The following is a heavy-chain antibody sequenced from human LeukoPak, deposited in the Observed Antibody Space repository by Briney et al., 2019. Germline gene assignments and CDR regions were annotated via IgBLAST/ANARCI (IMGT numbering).Heavy chain of an antibody. CDR1: GFIFDNYD. Sequence: GGSLRLSCAASGFIFDNYDMNWVRQVAGKGLECVAGINWNGGTTRYGDSVKGRFTASRDSAKNSLYLQMNSLRAEDTALYYCAREGSRSDDAFDICGQGTMVIVSS. CDR2: INWNGGTT. V-gene: IGHV3-20*04. D-gene: IGHD1-26*01. J-gene: IGHJ3*02. CDR3: AREGSRSDDAFDI.